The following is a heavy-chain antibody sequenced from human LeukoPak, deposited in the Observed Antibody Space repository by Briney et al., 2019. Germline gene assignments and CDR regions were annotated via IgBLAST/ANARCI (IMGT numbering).Heavy chain of an antibody. CDR3: ARVGAGGPRRALDV. CDR1: GYTFTSYA. V-gene: IGHV7-4-1*02. J-gene: IGHJ3*01. D-gene: IGHD6-13*01. Sequence: GASVKVSCKASGYTFTSYAMNWVRQAPGQGLEWMGWINTNTGNPTYAQGFTGRFVFSLDTSVSTAYLQISSLKAEDTAVYHCARVGAGGPRRALDVWGQGTMVTVSS. CDR2: INTNTGNP.